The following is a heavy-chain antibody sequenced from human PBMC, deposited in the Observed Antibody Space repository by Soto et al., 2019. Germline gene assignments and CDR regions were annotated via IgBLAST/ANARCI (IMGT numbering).Heavy chain of an antibody. CDR3: ARDRVNWNYHYYYYGMDV. V-gene: IGHV3-74*01. D-gene: IGHD1-7*01. CDR2: INSDGSST. CDR1: GFTFSSYW. Sequence: GGSPRLSCAASGFTFSSYWIHWVRQAPGKGLVWVSRINSDGSSTSYADSVKGRFTISRDNSKNTLYLQMNSLRAEDTAVYYCARDRVNWNYHYYYYGMDVWGQGTTVIASS. J-gene: IGHJ6*02.